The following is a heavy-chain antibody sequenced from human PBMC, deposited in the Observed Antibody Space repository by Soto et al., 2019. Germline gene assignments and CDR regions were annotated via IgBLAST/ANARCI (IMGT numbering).Heavy chain of an antibody. CDR1: GFTFSSYA. CDR2: ISYDGSNK. V-gene: IGHV3-30-3*01. D-gene: IGHD6-13*01. CDR3: ARGGAAAAGFMDV. Sequence: PGGSLRLSCAASGFTFSSYAMHGVRQAPGKGLEWVAVISYDGSNKYYADSVKGRFTISRDNSKNTLYLQMNSLRAEDTAVYYCARGGAAAAGFMDVWGQGTTVTVS. J-gene: IGHJ6*02.